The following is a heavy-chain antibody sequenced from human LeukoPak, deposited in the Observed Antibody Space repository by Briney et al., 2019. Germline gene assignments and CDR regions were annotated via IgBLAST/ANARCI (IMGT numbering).Heavy chain of an antibody. D-gene: IGHD1-26*01. CDR3: ARAGSGRSPDWFDP. Sequence: GGSLRLSCAASGFTFSSYEMNWVRQAPGKGLEWVSYISSSGSTIYYADSVKGRFTISRDNAKNSLYLQMNSLRAEDTAVYYCARAGSGRSPDWFDPWGQGTLVSVSS. CDR1: GFTFSSYE. V-gene: IGHV3-48*03. J-gene: IGHJ5*02. CDR2: ISSSGSTI.